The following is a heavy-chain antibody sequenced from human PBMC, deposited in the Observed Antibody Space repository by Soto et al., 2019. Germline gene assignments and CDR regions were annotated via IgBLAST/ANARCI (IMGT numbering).Heavy chain of an antibody. Sequence: SETLSLTCTVSGDSMNNFYWSWIRQPPGKTLEWIGNIFYTGSTTYNPSLESRITMSVDTSKNQFSLRLSSVSAADTAVYFCAKYRRTAAEGYTLDYWGRGTLVTVSS. J-gene: IGHJ4*02. CDR1: GDSMNNFY. CDR2: IFYTGST. D-gene: IGHD6-13*01. V-gene: IGHV4-59*01. CDR3: AKYRRTAAEGYTLDY.